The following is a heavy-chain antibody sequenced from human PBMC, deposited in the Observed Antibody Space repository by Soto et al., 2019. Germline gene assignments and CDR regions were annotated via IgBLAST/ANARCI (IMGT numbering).Heavy chain of an antibody. CDR3: ARIEIGSYDY. Sequence: EVKLVESGGGLVQPGGSLRLSCAASGFTFRNYCLGWVRQAPGKGLEWVANINEDGSEEYYVDSVRGRVIISRDNARNSLFLQMNSPRAEDTAIYYCARIEIGSYDYWGQGTLVTVSS. CDR1: GFTFRNYC. J-gene: IGHJ4*02. V-gene: IGHV3-7*01. D-gene: IGHD1-26*01. CDR2: INEDGSEE.